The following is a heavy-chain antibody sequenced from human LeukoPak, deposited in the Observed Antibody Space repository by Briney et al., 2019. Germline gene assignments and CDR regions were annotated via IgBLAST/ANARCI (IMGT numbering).Heavy chain of an antibody. Sequence: GGSLRLSCAASGFTFSSYSMNWVRQAPGKGLEWVSSISSSSSYIYYADSVKGRFTISRDNAKNSLYLQMNSLRAEDTAVYYCARDGDPSGFDYFGYWGQGTLVTVSS. CDR1: GFTFSSYS. D-gene: IGHD7-27*01. CDR2: ISSSSSYI. J-gene: IGHJ4*02. CDR3: ARDGDPSGFDYFGY. V-gene: IGHV3-21*01.